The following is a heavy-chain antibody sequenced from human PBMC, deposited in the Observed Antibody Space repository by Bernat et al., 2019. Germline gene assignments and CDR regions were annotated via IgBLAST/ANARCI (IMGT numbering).Heavy chain of an antibody. CDR2: IKRITDGGTI. CDR3: ATGECSGGRCHFFDY. V-gene: IGHV3-15*01. J-gene: IGHJ4*02. Sequence: EVQLVESGGGLVKPGGSLTLSCAASGFTFSKVWMTWVRQAPGKGLEWVGRIKRITDGGTIDYAAPVKGRFTISRDDSINTMYLQTNSMKTENTALYYCATGECSGGRCHFFDYWGQGSLVTVAS. CDR1: GFTFSKVW. D-gene: IGHD2-15*01.